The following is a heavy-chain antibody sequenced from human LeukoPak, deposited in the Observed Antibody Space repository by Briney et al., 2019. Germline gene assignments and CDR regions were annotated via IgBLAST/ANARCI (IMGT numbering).Heavy chain of an antibody. V-gene: IGHV4-39*01. CDR1: GGSISSSSYY. CDR3: AASSSWFIPFDY. Sequence: SETLSLTCTVSGGSISSSSYYWGWIRQPPGKGLEWIGSIYYSGSTYYNPSLKSRVTISVDTSKNQFSLKLSSVTAADTAVYYCAASSSWFIPFDYWGQGTLVTVSS. CDR2: IYYSGST. J-gene: IGHJ4*02. D-gene: IGHD6-13*01.